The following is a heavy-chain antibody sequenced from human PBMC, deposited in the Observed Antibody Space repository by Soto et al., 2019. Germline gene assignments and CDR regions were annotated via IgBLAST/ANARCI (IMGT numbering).Heavy chain of an antibody. J-gene: IGHJ4*02. CDR1: GFTFTSSA. V-gene: IGHV1-58*01. Sequence: ASVKVSCKASGFTFTSSAVQWVRQARGQRLEWIGWIVVGSGNTNYAQKFQERVTITRDMSTSTAYMELSSLRSEDTAVYYCAASSGSLLYYFDYWGQGTLVTVSS. CDR3: AASSGSLLYYFDY. D-gene: IGHD1-26*01. CDR2: IVVGSGNT.